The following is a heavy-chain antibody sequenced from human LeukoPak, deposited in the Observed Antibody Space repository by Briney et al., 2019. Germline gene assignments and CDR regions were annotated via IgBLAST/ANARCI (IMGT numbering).Heavy chain of an antibody. CDR3: ARDLLGYNYHYMDV. CDR1: GFTFSDYN. V-gene: IGHV3-21*01. CDR2: ISSSSSYI. D-gene: IGHD3-22*01. J-gene: IGHJ6*03. Sequence: SGGSLRLSCAASGFTFSDYNMNWVRQAPGRGLDWVSSISSSSSYIYYADSVKGRFTISRDNAKNSLYLQMNSLRAEDTAVYYCARDLLGYNYHYMDVWGKGTTVTVSS.